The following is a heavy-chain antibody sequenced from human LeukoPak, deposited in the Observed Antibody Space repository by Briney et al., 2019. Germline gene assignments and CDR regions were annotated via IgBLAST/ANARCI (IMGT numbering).Heavy chain of an antibody. CDR3: ARGADSSSWYVGY. V-gene: IGHV1-8*02. CDR1: GYTFTSYG. D-gene: IGHD6-13*01. J-gene: IGHJ4*02. CDR2: MNPNSGNT. Sequence: GASVKVSCKASGYTFTSYGISWVRQAPGQGLEWMGWMNPNSGNTGYAQKFQGRVTMTRNTSISTAYMELSSLRSEDTAVYYCARGADSSSWYVGYWGQGTLVTVSS.